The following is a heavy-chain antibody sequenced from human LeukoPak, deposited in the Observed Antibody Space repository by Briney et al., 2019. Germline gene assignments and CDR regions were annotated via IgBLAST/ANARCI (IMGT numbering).Heavy chain of an antibody. CDR2: ISSSGSTI. D-gene: IGHD5-18*01. V-gene: IGHV3-48*03. CDR3: ARDRDWTQLWPLYDY. Sequence: PGGSLRLSCAASGFTFSSYEMNWVRQAPGKGLEWVSYISSSGSTIYYADSVKGRFTISRDNAKNSLYLQMNSLRAEDTAVYYCARDRDWTQLWPLYDYWGQGTLVTVSS. J-gene: IGHJ4*02. CDR1: GFTFSSYE.